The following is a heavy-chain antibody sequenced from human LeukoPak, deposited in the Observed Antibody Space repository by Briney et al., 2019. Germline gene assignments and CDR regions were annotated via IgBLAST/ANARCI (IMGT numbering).Heavy chain of an antibody. Sequence: ASVKLSCTASGGTFSSYAISWVRQPHGQGLGLMGGITTNFGTANYAQKFQGRVTITADESTSTAYMELSSLRSEDTAVYYCARATSRKKSGRYSPSPFDYGGEG. CDR3: ARATSRKKSGRYSPSPFDY. J-gene: IGHJ4*02. CDR1: GGTFSSYA. CDR2: ITTNFGTA. D-gene: IGHD3-10*01. V-gene: IGHV1-69*13.